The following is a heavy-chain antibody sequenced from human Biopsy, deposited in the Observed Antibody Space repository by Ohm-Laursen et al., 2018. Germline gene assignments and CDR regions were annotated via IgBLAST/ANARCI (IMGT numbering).Heavy chain of an antibody. CDR2: IYSGDRP. J-gene: IGHJ4*02. CDR3: ARNKPGSSSGSDFDY. D-gene: IGHD6-6*01. V-gene: IGHV3-53*01. CDR1: GFTVSSTY. Sequence: SLRLSCTASGFTVSSTYVSWVRQAPGMGLEWVSVIYSGDRPYYRESVRGRFTIPRDNSKNTLYLQMNSLRADDTAVYYCARNKPGSSSGSDFDYWGQGTLVTVSS.